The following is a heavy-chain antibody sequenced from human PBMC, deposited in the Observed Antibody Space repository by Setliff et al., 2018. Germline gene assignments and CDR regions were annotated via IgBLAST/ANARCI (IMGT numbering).Heavy chain of an antibody. CDR2: ITTSGSAT. CDR3: EGRAVADRGFDI. V-gene: IGHV3-48*03. Sequence: PGGSLRLSCAASGFTFRSNAMHWVRQAPGKGLEWVSSITTSGSATYYAESVRGRFTISRDNAKNSLYLQMNSLRAEDTAVYYCEGRAVADRGFDIWGQGTTVTVSS. J-gene: IGHJ3*02. D-gene: IGHD6-19*01. CDR1: GFTFRSNA.